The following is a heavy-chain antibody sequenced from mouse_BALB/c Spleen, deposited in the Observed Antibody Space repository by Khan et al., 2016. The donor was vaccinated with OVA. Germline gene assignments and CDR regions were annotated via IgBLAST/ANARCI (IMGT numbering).Heavy chain of an antibody. V-gene: IGHV5-15*02. CDR1: GFTFSDYG. CDR3: ARGGGTAPFAY. D-gene: IGHD1-2*01. J-gene: IGHJ3*01. Sequence: EVELVESGGGLVQPGGSRKLSCAASGFTFSDYGMAWVRQAPGKGPEWVAFISDLAYTIYYGDAVTGRFTISSENAKNTLYLEMSSLRSEYTAIFYCARGGGTAPFAYWGLGTLVTVSA. CDR2: ISDLAYTI.